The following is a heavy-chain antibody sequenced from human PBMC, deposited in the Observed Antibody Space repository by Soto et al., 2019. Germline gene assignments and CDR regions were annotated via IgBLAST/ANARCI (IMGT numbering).Heavy chain of an antibody. CDR1: GGSITDKW. V-gene: IGHV4-4*02. J-gene: IGHJ4*02. Sequence: QVQLQESGPGLVKPSGILSLTCAVSGGSITDKWWSWIRQTPGKGLEWIGEIYHSGSTNYNPSLKSILTMSVDKTKNDFSLKLYALTAADTAIYYCAREGDPAYSLGYWGQGTLVTVSS. CDR2: IYHSGST. CDR3: AREGDPAYSLGY. D-gene: IGHD3-16*01.